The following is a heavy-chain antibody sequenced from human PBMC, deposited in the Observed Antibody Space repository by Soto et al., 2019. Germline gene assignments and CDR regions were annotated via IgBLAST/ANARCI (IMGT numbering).Heavy chain of an antibody. D-gene: IGHD3-22*01. Sequence: QVQLVQSGAEVKKPGSSVKVSCKASGGTFSSYAISWVRQAPGQGLEWMGGIIPIFGTANYAQKFQGRVTITADESTSTAYMELGSLRSEDTAVYYCARDQYYYDSSGYSWGYWGQGTLVTVSS. J-gene: IGHJ4*02. CDR2: IIPIFGTA. CDR3: ARDQYYYDSSGYSWGY. CDR1: GGTFSSYA. V-gene: IGHV1-69*12.